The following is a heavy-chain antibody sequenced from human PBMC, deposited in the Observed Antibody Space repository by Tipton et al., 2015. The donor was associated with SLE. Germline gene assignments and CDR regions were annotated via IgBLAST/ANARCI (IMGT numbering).Heavy chain of an antibody. V-gene: IGHV3-30*18. Sequence: RSLRLSCAVSGFTFSSYAMSWVRQAPGKGLEWVAVMSFDGSKKYYGDSVKGRFTISRDNSKNTLYLQMNSLRAEDTAVYYCAKDRVEGEGAPDFDYWGQGTLVTVSS. CDR3: AKDRVEGEGAPDFDY. D-gene: IGHD1-26*01. CDR2: MSFDGSKK. CDR1: GFTFSSYA. J-gene: IGHJ4*02.